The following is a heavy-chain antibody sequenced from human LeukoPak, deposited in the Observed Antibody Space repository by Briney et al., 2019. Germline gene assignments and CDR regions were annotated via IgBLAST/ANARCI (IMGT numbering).Heavy chain of an antibody. CDR3: ARGLPNYYGMDV. CDR1: GFTFSSYS. Sequence: QSGGSLRLSCAASGFTFSSYSMNWVRQAPGKGLEWVSSISSSSSYIYYADSVKGRFTISRDNAKNSLYLQMNSLRAEDTAVYYCARGLPNYYGMDVWGQGTTVTVSS. J-gene: IGHJ6*02. V-gene: IGHV3-21*01. CDR2: ISSSSSYI.